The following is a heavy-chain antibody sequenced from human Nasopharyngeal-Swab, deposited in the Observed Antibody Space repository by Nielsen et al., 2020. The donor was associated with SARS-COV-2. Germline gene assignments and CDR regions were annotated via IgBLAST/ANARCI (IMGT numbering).Heavy chain of an antibody. CDR3: ARGRGYYGSGGYYYYMDV. CDR2: INAGNGNT. D-gene: IGHD3-10*01. J-gene: IGHJ6*03. Sequence: WVRQAPGQRLEWMGWINAGNGNTKYSQKFQGRVTITRDTSASTAYMELSSLRSEDTAVYYCARGRGYYGSGGYYYYMDVWGKGTTVTSP. V-gene: IGHV1-3*01.